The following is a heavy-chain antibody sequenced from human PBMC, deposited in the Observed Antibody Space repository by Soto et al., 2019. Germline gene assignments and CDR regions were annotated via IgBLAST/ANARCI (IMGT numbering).Heavy chain of an antibody. CDR1: GFTFSSYA. D-gene: IGHD1-26*01. V-gene: IGHV3-23*01. Sequence: EVHLLESGGGLVQPGGSLRLSCAASGFTFSSYAMSWVRQSPGKGLEWVSGISGSGGSTDYADSVKGRFTISRDNSKNTLYLQMNSLRADDTAVYYCAKPRIVGATSDFDYWGQVTLGNVSS. CDR3: AKPRIVGATSDFDY. CDR2: ISGSGGST. J-gene: IGHJ4*02.